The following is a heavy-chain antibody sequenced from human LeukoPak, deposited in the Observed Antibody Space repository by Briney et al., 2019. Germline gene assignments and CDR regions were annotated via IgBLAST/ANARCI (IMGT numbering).Heavy chain of an antibody. D-gene: IGHD3-22*01. CDR2: IKQDGSEK. J-gene: IGHJ4*02. CDR3: AREAYDSSGYYAY. V-gene: IGHV3-7*01. CDR1: GFTFSSYW. Sequence: GGSLRLSCAASGFTFSSYWMSWVRQAPGKGLEWVANIKQDGSEKYYVDSVKGRFTISRDNAKNSLYLQMNSLRAEDTAVYYCAREAYDSSGYYAYWGQGTLVTVSS.